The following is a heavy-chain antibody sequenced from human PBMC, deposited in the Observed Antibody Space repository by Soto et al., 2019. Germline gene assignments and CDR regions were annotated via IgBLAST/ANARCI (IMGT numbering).Heavy chain of an antibody. Sequence: GGSLRLSCGTSGFMFGLYGMHWVRQAPGKGLEWVALIWFDGTIQYYGDSVKGRFTISRDNSKDTVNLQMNNLRAEDTAVYYCARDFCGDGCAPHPGGLDYWGQGTPVTVSS. D-gene: IGHD2-21*02. CDR3: ARDFCGDGCAPHPGGLDY. CDR1: GFMFGLYG. J-gene: IGHJ4*02. V-gene: IGHV3-33*01. CDR2: IWFDGTIQ.